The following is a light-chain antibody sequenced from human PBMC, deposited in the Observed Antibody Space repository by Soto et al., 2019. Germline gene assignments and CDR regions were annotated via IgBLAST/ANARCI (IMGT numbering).Light chain of an antibody. Sequence: DRQVRQSSTTVTASIGDRVNNTNLASQNISSWLAWYQQKPGKAPKLLIYNASSLESGVPSRFSGSGSETDFTLTISGLQPEDFATYYCQQYDNFRFTFGQGTKVDI. CDR3: QQYDNFRFT. J-gene: IGKJ3*01. CDR2: NAS. CDR1: QNISSW. V-gene: IGKV1-5*03.